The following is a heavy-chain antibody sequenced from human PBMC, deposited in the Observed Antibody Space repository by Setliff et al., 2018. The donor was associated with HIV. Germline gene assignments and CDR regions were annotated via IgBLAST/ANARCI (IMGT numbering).Heavy chain of an antibody. D-gene: IGHD5-12*01. CDR1: GYTFTSYA. CDR2: INAGNGNT. V-gene: IGHV1-3*01. CDR3: ARQLNGYNDAFDI. J-gene: IGHJ3*02. Sequence: ASVKVSCKASGYTFTSYAMHWVRQAPGQRLEWMGWINAGNGNTKYPQKFQGRVTITRDTSASTAYMELSSLRSEDTAVYYCARQLNGYNDAFDIWGQGTVVTVS.